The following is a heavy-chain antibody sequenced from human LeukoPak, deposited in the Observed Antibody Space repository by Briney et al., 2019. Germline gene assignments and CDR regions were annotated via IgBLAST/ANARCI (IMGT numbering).Heavy chain of an antibody. V-gene: IGHV3-48*03. CDR2: IASSGRTR. J-gene: IGHJ4*02. CDR3: ALLAVASDFDY. Sequence: SGGSLRLSCAVSGFPFSFFEINWVRQAPGKGLEWDSNIASSGRTRYYADSVKGRFSISRDNAKNSLYLQMNTLRVEDTGVYYCALLAVASDFDYWGQGALVTVSS. CDR1: GFPFSFFE. D-gene: IGHD6-19*01.